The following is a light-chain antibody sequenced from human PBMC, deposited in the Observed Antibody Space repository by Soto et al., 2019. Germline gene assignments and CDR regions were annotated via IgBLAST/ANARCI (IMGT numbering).Light chain of an antibody. V-gene: IGKV3-20*01. CDR3: QQYGSSPELT. CDR2: GAS. J-gene: IGKJ5*01. Sequence: EILLTQSPGTLSLSPGGRATLSCRASQSVSSSYLAWYQQKPGQAPRLLIYGASSRATGIPDRFSGSGSGTDFTLTISRLEPEDFAVYYCQQYGSSPELTFGGGTRLEIK. CDR1: QSVSSSY.